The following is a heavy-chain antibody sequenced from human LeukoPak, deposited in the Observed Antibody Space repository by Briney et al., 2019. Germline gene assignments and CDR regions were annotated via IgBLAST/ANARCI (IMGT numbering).Heavy chain of an antibody. CDR2: IYYSGST. CDR1: GGSISSYH. Sequence: PSETLSRTCTVSGGSISSYHWTWMRQAPGKGLEWIGYIYYSGSTNYNPSLKSRVTISLDTSKNQFSLKLSSVTAADTAVYYCAIYSSGWYGWGNFDYWGQGTLLTVSS. D-gene: IGHD6-19*01. J-gene: IGHJ4*02. V-gene: IGHV4-59*01. CDR3: AIYSSGWYGWGNFDY.